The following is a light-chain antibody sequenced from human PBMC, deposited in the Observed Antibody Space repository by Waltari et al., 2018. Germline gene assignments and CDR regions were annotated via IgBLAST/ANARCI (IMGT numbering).Light chain of an antibody. Sequence: QAEVTQEPSLTVSPGGTVTLTCGSSTGAVTSTHTPYWFLQKPGQVPRTLIYDTDNKHSWTPARFSGSLLGGKAALTLSGAQPEDEAVYYCLLSFYDIRAFGGGTKLTVL. CDR2: DTD. CDR1: TGAVTSTHT. CDR3: LLSFYDIRA. V-gene: IGLV7-46*01. J-gene: IGLJ3*02.